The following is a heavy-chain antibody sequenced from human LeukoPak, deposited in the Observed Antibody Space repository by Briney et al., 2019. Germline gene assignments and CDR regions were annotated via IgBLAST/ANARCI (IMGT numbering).Heavy chain of an antibody. Sequence: PSETLSLTCAVYGGSFSGYYWSWIRQPPGKGLEWIGEINHSGSTNYNPSLKSRVTISVDTSKNHFSLKLSSVTAADTAVYYCARHKGILLWFGELENYFDYWGQGTLVTVSS. CDR3: ARHKGILLWFGELENYFDY. D-gene: IGHD3-10*01. J-gene: IGHJ4*02. CDR2: INHSGST. V-gene: IGHV4-34*01. CDR1: GGSFSGYY.